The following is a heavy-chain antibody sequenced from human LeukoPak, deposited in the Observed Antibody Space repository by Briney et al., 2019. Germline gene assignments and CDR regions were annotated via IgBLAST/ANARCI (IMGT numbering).Heavy chain of an antibody. V-gene: IGHV1-58*01. J-gene: IGHJ1*01. Sequence: SVKVSCKASGFTFTSSAVQWVRQARGQRLEWIGWIVVGSGNTNYAQKFQQGVTITRDMSTSTAYMELSSLRSEDTAVYYCAADIGIAAAGLFQHWGQGTLVTVSS. D-gene: IGHD6-13*01. CDR2: IVVGSGNT. CDR1: GFTFTSSA. CDR3: AADIGIAAAGLFQH.